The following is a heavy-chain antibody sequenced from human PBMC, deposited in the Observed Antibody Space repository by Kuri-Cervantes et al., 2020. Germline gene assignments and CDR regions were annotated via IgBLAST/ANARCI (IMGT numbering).Heavy chain of an antibody. V-gene: IGHV4-4*02. D-gene: IGHD3-22*01. J-gene: IGHJ4*02. CDR1: GFSLSTSGM. CDR3: ARAPHYYDSSGYYSPGFDY. CDR2: IYHSGST. Sequence: SGPTLVKPTQTLTLTCTFSGFSLSTSGMCVSWVRQPPGKGLEWIGEIYHSGSTNYNPSLKSRVTISVDKSKNQFSLKLSSVTAADTAVYYCARAPHYYDSSGYYSPGFDYWGQGTLVTDSS.